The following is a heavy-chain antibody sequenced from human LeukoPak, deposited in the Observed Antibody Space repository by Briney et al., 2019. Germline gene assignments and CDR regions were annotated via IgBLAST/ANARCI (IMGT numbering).Heavy chain of an antibody. V-gene: IGHV4-31*03. CDR2: IYYSGST. Sequence: SETLSLTCTVSGGFISSGGYYWSWIRQHPGKGLEWIGYIYYSGSTYYNPSLRSRVTISVDTSKNQFSLKLSSVTAADTAVYYCARAWETYYYGMDVWGQGTTVTVSS. J-gene: IGHJ6*02. CDR3: ARAWETYYYGMDV. D-gene: IGHD1-26*01. CDR1: GGFISSGGYY.